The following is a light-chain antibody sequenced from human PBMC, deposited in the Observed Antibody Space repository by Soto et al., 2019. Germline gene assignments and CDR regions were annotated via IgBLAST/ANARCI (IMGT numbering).Light chain of an antibody. CDR3: QQYGSSPL. V-gene: IGKV3-20*01. CDR2: GAS. CDR1: QSASSSY. Sequence: EIVLTQSPGTLSLSPGERATLSCRASQSASSSYLAWYQQKPGQAPRLLIYGASSRATGIPDRFSGSGSGTDFTLTISRLEPEDFALYYCQQYGSSPLFGQGTKVEIK. J-gene: IGKJ1*01.